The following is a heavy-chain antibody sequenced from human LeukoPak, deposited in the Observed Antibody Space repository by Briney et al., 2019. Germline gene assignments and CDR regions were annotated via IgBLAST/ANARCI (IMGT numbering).Heavy chain of an antibody. CDR1: GLTFRSYD. V-gene: IGHV3-13*01. Sequence: PGGSLRLSCAASGLTFRSYDMQWGRQSTGKGLAWVSAIGTAGDTYYPGSVKGRFTSSRENAKNSLYLQMNSLRAGDTAVYYCARGASPPNYYMDVWGKGTTVTVSS. CDR3: ARGASPPNYYMDV. CDR2: IGTAGDT. J-gene: IGHJ6*03.